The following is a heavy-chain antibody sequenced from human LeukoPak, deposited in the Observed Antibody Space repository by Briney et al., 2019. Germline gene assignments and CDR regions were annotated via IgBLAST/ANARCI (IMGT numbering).Heavy chain of an antibody. D-gene: IGHD2-2*01. V-gene: IGHV3-30*04. Sequence: GRSLRLSCAASGFTFSSYAMHWVRQAPGKGLEWVAVISYDGSNKYYADSVKGRFTISRDNSKNTLYLQMNSLRAEDTAVYYCASTAADDYWGQGTLVTVSS. CDR2: ISYDGSNK. CDR1: GFTFSSYA. CDR3: ASTAADDY. J-gene: IGHJ4*02.